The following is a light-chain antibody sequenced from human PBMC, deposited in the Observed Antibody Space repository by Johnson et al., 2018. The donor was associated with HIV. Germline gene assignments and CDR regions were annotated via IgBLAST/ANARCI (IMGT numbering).Light chain of an antibody. CDR3: GTWDSSLRVGV. CDR2: DNN. CDR1: SSNIGNNF. J-gene: IGLJ1*01. V-gene: IGLV1-51*01. Sequence: QSALTQPPSVSAAPGQKVTVSCSGSSSNIGNNFVSWYQQVPGTAPKLLIYDNNKRPSGIPDRFSGSKSGTSATLGITGLQTGDEADYYCGTWDSSLRVGVFGTGTKVTVL.